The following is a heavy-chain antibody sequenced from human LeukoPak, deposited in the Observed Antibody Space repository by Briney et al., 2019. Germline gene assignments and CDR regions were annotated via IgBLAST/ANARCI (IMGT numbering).Heavy chain of an antibody. CDR1: GFTFRNYG. CDR3: AKDRRFGGYEGAFDN. J-gene: IGHJ4*02. Sequence: GGSLRLSCAVSGFTFRNYGMHWVRHAPGKAMEWVADISHVGSNKYYADSVKGRFTISRDSTKSVLYLQMHSLRPDDTAVYFCAKDRRFGGYEGAFDNWGQGTLVTVSS. CDR2: ISHVGSNK. V-gene: IGHV3-30*18. D-gene: IGHD5-12*01.